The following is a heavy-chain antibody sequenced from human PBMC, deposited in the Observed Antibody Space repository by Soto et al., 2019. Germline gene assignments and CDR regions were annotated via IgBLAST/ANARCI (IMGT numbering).Heavy chain of an antibody. Sequence: VLLQESGPGLVKPSQTLSLTCSVSGGSISSGGYYWSWIRQRPGKGLEWIGYFYYSGSTYYNPSLRSRVILSADTSKNQLSLKLISVTAADTAMYYCARDQGGYYDGSSYPRGFDYWGQGALVTVSS. J-gene: IGHJ4*02. D-gene: IGHD3-22*01. CDR1: GGSISSGGYY. CDR2: FYYSGST. CDR3: ARDQGGYYDGSSYPRGFDY. V-gene: IGHV4-31*03.